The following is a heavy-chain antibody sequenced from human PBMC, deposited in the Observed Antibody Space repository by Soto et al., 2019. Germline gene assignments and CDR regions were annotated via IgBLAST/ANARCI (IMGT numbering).Heavy chain of an antibody. Sequence: EVQLVESGGVVVQPGGSLRLSCAASGFTFDDYTMHWARQAPGKGLEWVSLISWDGGSTYYADSVKGRFTISRDNSKNSLYLQMNSLRTEDTALYYCAGGYSSSWYGDYYYYGMDVWGQGTTVTVSS. D-gene: IGHD6-13*01. CDR1: GFTFDDYT. CDR3: AGGYSSSWYGDYYYYGMDV. J-gene: IGHJ6*02. V-gene: IGHV3-43*01. CDR2: ISWDGGST.